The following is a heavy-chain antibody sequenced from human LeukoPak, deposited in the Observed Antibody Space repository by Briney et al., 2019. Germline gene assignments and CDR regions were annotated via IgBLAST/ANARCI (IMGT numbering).Heavy chain of an antibody. J-gene: IGHJ4*02. CDR2: IYPGDSDT. V-gene: IGHV5-51*01. D-gene: IGHD3-9*01. CDR3: ARLYDILTGYQGEFDY. Sequence: GESLKISCKGSGYSFTSYWIGWVRQMPGKGLEWMGIIYPGDSDTRYSPSFQGQVTISADKSISPAYLQWSSLKASDTAMYYCARLYDILTGYQGEFDYWGQGTLVTVSS. CDR1: GYSFTSYW.